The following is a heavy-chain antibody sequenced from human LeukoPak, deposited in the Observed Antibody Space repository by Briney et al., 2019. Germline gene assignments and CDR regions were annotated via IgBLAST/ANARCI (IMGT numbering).Heavy chain of an antibody. Sequence: GGSLRLSCAASGFTFSSYSLSWVRQAPGKGLNWFSQISASSNYRYYADSVQGRLPISRDNSKSTLFLQMNSLRADDTAVYYCARGQRSCNSASCHLWYFDLWGRGTLVSVSS. D-gene: IGHD2-2*01. CDR3: ARGQRSCNSASCHLWYFDL. J-gene: IGHJ2*01. CDR2: ISASSNYR. CDR1: GFTFSSYS. V-gene: IGHV3-23*01.